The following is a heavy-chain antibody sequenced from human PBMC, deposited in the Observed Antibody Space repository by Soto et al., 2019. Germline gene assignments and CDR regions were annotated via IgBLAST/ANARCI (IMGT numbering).Heavy chain of an antibody. D-gene: IGHD7-27*01. V-gene: IGHV4-30-4*01. Sequence: TSETLSLTCTFSGGSITSDYFCWGWIRQPPGEGLEWIGHIFDSGTTYTNPSLRSQVAISLDTSKNHFSLTLSSVTAADTAVYYCARGPSGDKVHYWGQGARVTVSS. J-gene: IGHJ4*02. CDR3: ARGPSGDKVHY. CDR1: GGSITSDYFC. CDR2: IFDSGTT.